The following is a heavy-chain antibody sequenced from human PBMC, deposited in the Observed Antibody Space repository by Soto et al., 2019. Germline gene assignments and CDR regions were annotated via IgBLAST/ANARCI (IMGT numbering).Heavy chain of an antibody. V-gene: IGHV3-33*01. Sequence: QVQLVESGGGVVQPGRSLRLSCAASGFSFSTFGMHWIRQAPGKGLEWVAVISYDGSNKYYADSAKGRFTISRDTSKNTVFLQMNSLRVEDTAVYYCARDWLTRSFDYWGQGTLVTVSS. CDR2: ISYDGSNK. CDR3: ARDWLTRSFDY. CDR1: GFSFSTFG. D-gene: IGHD6-19*01. J-gene: IGHJ4*02.